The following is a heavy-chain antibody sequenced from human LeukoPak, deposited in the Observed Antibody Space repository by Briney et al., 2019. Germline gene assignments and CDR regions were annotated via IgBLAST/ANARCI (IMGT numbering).Heavy chain of an antibody. CDR3: ARRGITIFGVVPYYFDC. CDR2: MYYSVST. Sequence: SETLSLTCTVSGGSISSYFWSWIRQPPGTGLERVGYMYYSVSTNYNPSLKSRVTISVDTSKRQFSLKLSSVTAADTAVYYCARRGITIFGVVPYYFDCWGQGTLVTVAS. J-gene: IGHJ4*02. CDR1: GGSISSYF. D-gene: IGHD3-3*01. V-gene: IGHV4-59*01.